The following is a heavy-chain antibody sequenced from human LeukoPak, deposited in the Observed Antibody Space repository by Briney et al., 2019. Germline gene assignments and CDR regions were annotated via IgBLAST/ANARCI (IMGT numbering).Heavy chain of an antibody. CDR3: AKGVGYYYDSSGRGY. Sequence: GGSLRLSCAASGFTFSSYAMSWVRQAPGKGLEWVSAIPGSGASTYYADSVKGRFTISRDNSKNTLYLQMNSLRAEDTAVYYCAKGVGYYYDSSGRGYWGQGTLVTVSS. D-gene: IGHD3-22*01. J-gene: IGHJ4*02. V-gene: IGHV3-23*01. CDR1: GFTFSSYA. CDR2: IPGSGAST.